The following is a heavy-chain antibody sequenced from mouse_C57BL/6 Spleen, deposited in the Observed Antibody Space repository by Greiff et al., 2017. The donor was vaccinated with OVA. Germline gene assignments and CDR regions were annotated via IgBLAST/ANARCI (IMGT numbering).Heavy chain of an antibody. J-gene: IGHJ4*01. Sequence: EVKLMESGGGLVKPGGSLKLSCAASGFTFSSYAMSWVRQTPEKRLEWVATISDGGSYTYYPDNVKGRFTISRDNAKNNLYLQMSHLKSEDTAMYYCARQGSGGGYYAMDYWGQGTSVTVSS. V-gene: IGHV5-4*03. CDR1: GFTFSSYA. CDR2: ISDGGSYT. D-gene: IGHD3-2*02. CDR3: ARQGSGGGYYAMDY.